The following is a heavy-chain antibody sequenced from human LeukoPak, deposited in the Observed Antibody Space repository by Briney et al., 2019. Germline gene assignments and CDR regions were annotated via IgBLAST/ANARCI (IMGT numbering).Heavy chain of an antibody. V-gene: IGHV3-23*01. J-gene: IGHJ6*02. CDR2: ISGSGGST. Sequence: GGSLRLSCAASGFTFSSYAMSWVRQAPGKGLEWGSAISGSGGSTYYAGSVKGRFTISRDNSKNTLYLQMNSLRAEDTAVYYCAKPCGGDCSYYYGMDVWGQGTTVTVSS. CDR3: AKPCGGDCSYYYGMDV. D-gene: IGHD2-21*02. CDR1: GFTFSSYA.